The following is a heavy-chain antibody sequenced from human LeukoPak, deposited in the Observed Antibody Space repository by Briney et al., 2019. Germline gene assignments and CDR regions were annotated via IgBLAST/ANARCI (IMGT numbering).Heavy chain of an antibody. D-gene: IGHD3-10*01. V-gene: IGHV3-23*01. Sequence: GGPLRLSCAASGFTFSSYAMSWVRQAPGKGLEWVSAISGSGGSTYYADSVKGRFTISRDNSKNTLYLQMNSLRAEDTAVYYCAKDYGSGSYHPRYFDYWGQGTLVTVSS. CDR1: GFTFSSYA. CDR3: AKDYGSGSYHPRYFDY. J-gene: IGHJ4*02. CDR2: ISGSGGST.